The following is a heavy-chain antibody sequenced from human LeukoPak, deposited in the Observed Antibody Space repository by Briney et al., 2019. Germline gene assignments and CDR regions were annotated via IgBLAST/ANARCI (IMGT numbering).Heavy chain of an antibody. CDR1: GGSFSGYY. V-gene: IGHV4-34*01. CDR3: ARMARQRADIVVVPAAINPEGDFDY. J-gene: IGHJ4*02. D-gene: IGHD2-2*02. CDR2: INHSGST. Sequence: SETLSLTCAVYGGSFSGYYWSWIRQPPGKGLEWIGEINHSGSTNYNPSLKSRVTISVDTSKNQFSLKLSSVTAADTAVYYCARMARQRADIVVVPAAINPEGDFDYWGQGTLVTVSS.